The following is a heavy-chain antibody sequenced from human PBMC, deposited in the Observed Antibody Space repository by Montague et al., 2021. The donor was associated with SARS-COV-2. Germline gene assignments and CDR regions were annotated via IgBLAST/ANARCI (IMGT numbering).Heavy chain of an antibody. CDR2: INHLGST. V-gene: IGHV4-34*01. D-gene: IGHD3-22*01. J-gene: IGHJ4*02. CDR1: EGSFSDYS. CDR3: ASGRKDINMVVVVVTGGEYYFDF. Sequence: SETLSLTCAVYEGSFSDYSWTWIRQPPGKWLEWIGEINHLGSTNYNPSLKSRVTISVDTSKNQFSLKMTSVTAVDTAVFYCASGRKDINMVVVVVTGGEYYFDFWGQGTLVAVSS.